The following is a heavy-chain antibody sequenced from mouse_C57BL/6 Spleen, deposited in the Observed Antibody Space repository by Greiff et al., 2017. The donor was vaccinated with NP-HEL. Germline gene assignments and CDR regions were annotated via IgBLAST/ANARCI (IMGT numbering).Heavy chain of an antibody. CDR2: ISSGGDYI. V-gene: IGHV5-9-1*02. J-gene: IGHJ4*01. CDR1: GFTFSSYA. Sequence: EVQRVESGEGLVKPGGSLKLSCAASGFTFSSYAMSWVRQTPEKRLEWVAYISSGGDYIYYADTVKGRFTISRDNARNTLYLQMSSLKSEDTAMYYCTRDRTYYYGSSRYYAMDYWGQGTSVTVSS. D-gene: IGHD1-1*01. CDR3: TRDRTYYYGSSRYYAMDY.